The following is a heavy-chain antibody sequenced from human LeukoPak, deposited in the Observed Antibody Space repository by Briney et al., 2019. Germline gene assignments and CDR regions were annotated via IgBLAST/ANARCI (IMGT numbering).Heavy chain of an antibody. CDR2: ISYDGSNK. Sequence: GGSLRLSCAASGFTFSSYGMHWVRQAPGKGLEWVAVISYDGSNKYYADSVKGRFTISRDNSKNTLYLQMNSLRAEDTAVYYCAQEADSLRYFGRRGGFDYWGQGTLVTVSS. V-gene: IGHV3-30*18. D-gene: IGHD3-9*01. J-gene: IGHJ4*02. CDR1: GFTFSSYG. CDR3: AQEADSLRYFGRRGGFDY.